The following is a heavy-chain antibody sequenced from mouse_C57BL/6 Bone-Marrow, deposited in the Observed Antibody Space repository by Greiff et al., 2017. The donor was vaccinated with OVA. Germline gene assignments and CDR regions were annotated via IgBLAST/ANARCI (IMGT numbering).Heavy chain of an antibody. CDR1: GYTFTSYW. CDR3: TRGDYYGSYDY. D-gene: IGHD1-1*01. Sequence: VQLQQPGAELVMPGASVKLSCKASGYTFTSYWMHWVKQRPGQGLEWIGEIDPSDSYTNYNKKFKGKATLTVDKSSSTAYMQLSSLTSEDSAVYYCTRGDYYGSYDYWGQGTTLTVSS. CDR2: IDPSDSYT. V-gene: IGHV1-69*01. J-gene: IGHJ2*01.